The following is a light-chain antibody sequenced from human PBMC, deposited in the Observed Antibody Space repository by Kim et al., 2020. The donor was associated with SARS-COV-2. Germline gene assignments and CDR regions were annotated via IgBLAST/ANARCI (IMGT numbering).Light chain of an antibody. CDR2: GKN. CDR1: SLRSYY. V-gene: IGLV3-19*01. Sequence: SSELTQDHAVSVALGQTVRITCPGDSLRSYYATWYQQEPGQAPILVTYGKNNRPSGIPDRFSVSSSGNTASLTITGTQAGDEADYYCNSRDSNDNVVFGGGTQLTVL. CDR3: NSRDSNDNVV. J-gene: IGLJ2*01.